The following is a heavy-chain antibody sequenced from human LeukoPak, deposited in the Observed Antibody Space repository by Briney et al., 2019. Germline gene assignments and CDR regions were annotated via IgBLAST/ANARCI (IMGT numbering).Heavy chain of an antibody. CDR1: GFTFSSVW. Sequence: GGSLRLSCAASGFTFSSVWMSWVRQAPGKGLEWVGRIKSKIDGGTTDYAAPVKGRFTISRDDSKNSLYLQMNSLKTEDTAVYYCARASYYDSSGYLKDYFDYWGQGTWVTVSS. V-gene: IGHV3-15*01. CDR2: IKSKIDGGTT. CDR3: ARASYYDSSGYLKDYFDY. D-gene: IGHD3-22*01. J-gene: IGHJ4*02.